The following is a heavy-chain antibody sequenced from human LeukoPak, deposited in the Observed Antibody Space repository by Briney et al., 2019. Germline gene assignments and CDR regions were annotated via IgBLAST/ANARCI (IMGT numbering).Heavy chain of an antibody. CDR2: IYTGGST. V-gene: IGHV4-4*07. D-gene: IGHD3-22*01. CDR3: AMYNYDTSGFDY. J-gene: IGHJ4*02. CDR1: GGSVGSFSIYY. Sequence: SETLSLTCSVSGGSVGSFSIYYWSWVRQPAGKGLEWIGRIYTGGSTGTSYNPSLKSRVSISVDKSKNHFSLTLRSVTAADTAVYYCAMYNYDTSGFDYWGQGTRVTVSS.